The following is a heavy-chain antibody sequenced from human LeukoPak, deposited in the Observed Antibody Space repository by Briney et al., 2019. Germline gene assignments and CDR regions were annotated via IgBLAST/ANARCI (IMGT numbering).Heavy chain of an antibody. CDR1: GGSFSGYY. V-gene: IGHV4-34*01. D-gene: IGHD3-10*01. CDR3: ARGFGSGSYYNY. J-gene: IGHJ4*02. Sequence: SETLSLTCTIYGGSFSGYYWSWIPQPPGKGLEWIGEINHSGSTNYNPSLKSRVTISVDTSKNQFSLKLSSVTAADTAVYYCARGFGSGSYYNYWGQGTPVTVSS. CDR2: INHSGST.